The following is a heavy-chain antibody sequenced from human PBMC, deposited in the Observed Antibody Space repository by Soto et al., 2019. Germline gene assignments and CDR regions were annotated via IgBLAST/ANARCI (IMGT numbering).Heavy chain of an antibody. CDR3: AGNRKWGDYYSFYGMDL. CDR2: IDPSDSSS. J-gene: IGHJ6*02. V-gene: IGHV5-10-1*03. D-gene: IGHD1-26*01. CDR1: GYRFTTYW. Sequence: EVQLVQSGVEVKKPGESLRISCKGSGYRFTTYWINWVRQMPGKGLEWMGRIDPSDSSSNYSPSFQGHVTISVDKSISTAYLQWSSLQASDTAMYYCAGNRKWGDYYSFYGMDLRGQGTTVTVSS.